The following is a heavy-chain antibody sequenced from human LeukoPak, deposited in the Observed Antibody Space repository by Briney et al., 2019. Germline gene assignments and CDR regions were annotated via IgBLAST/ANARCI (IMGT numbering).Heavy chain of an antibody. V-gene: IGHV3-7*01. CDR2: IKPDGSEE. CDR1: GFSFSSYW. Sequence: PGGSLRLSCAASGFSFSSYWMTWVRQAPGKGLEWVANIKPDGSEEYYVDSVKGRFSISRDNAKNSLYLQMNSLRAEDTAVYYCAELGITMIGGVWGKGTTVTISS. D-gene: IGHD3-10*02. CDR3: AELGITMIGGV. J-gene: IGHJ6*04.